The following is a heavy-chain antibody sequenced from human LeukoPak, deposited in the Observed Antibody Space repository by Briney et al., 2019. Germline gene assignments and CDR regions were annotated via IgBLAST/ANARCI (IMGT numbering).Heavy chain of an antibody. CDR1: GVSITSYY. J-gene: IGHJ6*02. D-gene: IGHD3-10*01. V-gene: IGHV4-59*01. Sequence: SETLSLTCTVSGVSITSYYWSWIRQPPGKGLEWIGYIYYSGSTNYNPSLKSRVTISVDTSKNQFSLKLSSVTAADTAVYYCARAFGEFDYYYYYGRDVWGQGTTVTVPS. CDR2: IYYSGST. CDR3: ARAFGEFDYYYYYGRDV.